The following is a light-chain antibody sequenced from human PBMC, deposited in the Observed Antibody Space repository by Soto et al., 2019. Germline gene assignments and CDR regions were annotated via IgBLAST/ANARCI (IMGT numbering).Light chain of an antibody. CDR2: KAS. J-gene: IGKJ1*01. Sequence: DIQMTQSPSTLSASVGDRVTITCRASQSISTWLAWYQQKPGTAPKLLIYKASTLESGVPSRFSGSRSGTEFTLTVSSLQPDDFATYYCQQYHSYWTFGQGTKVDIK. CDR3: QQYHSYWT. CDR1: QSISTW. V-gene: IGKV1-5*03.